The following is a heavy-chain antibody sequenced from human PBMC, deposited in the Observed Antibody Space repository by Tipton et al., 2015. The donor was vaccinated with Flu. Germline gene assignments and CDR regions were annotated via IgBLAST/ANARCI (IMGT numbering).Heavy chain of an antibody. J-gene: IGHJ4*01. CDR1: GNTFTNYW. CDR2: IYPDDSDT. Sequence: QLVQSGAEVKKPGESLKISCKGSGNTFTNYWIGWVRQMPGKGLEWMGIIYPDDSDTRYSPSFQGQVTISADKSISTAYLQWSSLKASDPAMYYCATALGFYDSGWGDYWGPGTLVTVSS. V-gene: IGHV5-51*01. CDR3: ATALGFYDSGWGDY. D-gene: IGHD6-19*01.